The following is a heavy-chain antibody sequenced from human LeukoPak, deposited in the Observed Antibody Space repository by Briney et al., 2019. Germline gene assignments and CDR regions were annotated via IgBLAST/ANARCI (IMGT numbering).Heavy chain of an antibody. CDR3: ARLNVAAAAHGGYYYYTDV. CDR2: IYSGGST. D-gene: IGHD6-25*01. Sequence: GGSLRRSCAASGFTVSSNYMSWVRQAPGKGLEWVSVIYSGGSTYYADSVKGRFTISRDNSKNTLYLQMNSLRAEDTAVYYCARLNVAAAAHGGYYYYTDVWGKGTTVTVSS. J-gene: IGHJ6*03. CDR1: GFTVSSNY. V-gene: IGHV3-53*01.